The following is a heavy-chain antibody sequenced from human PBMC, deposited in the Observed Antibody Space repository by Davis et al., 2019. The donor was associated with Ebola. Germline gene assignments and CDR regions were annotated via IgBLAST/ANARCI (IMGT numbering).Heavy chain of an antibody. CDR3: ARDFSRNYDFWSGSYYYYGMDV. J-gene: IGHJ6*04. V-gene: IGHV1-69*04. CDR1: GYTFTSYY. Sequence: SVKVSCKASGYTFTSYYMHWVRQAPGQGLEWMGRIIPILGIANYAQKFQGRVTITADESTSTAYMELSSLRSEDTAVYYCARDFSRNYDFWSGSYYYYGMDVWGKGTTVTVSS. CDR2: IIPILGIA. D-gene: IGHD3-3*01.